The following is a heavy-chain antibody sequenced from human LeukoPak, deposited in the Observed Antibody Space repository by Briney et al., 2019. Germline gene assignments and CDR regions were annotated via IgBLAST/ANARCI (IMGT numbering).Heavy chain of an antibody. CDR3: AREQWFGECKFDY. CDR2: INHSGST. CDR1: GGSFSGYY. J-gene: IGHJ4*02. V-gene: IGHV4-34*01. Sequence: SETLSLTCAVYGGSFSGYYWRWIRQPPGKGLEWIGVINHSGSTNYTPSLKRRVTISVDTSKNQFSLKLSAVTAADTAVYCGAREQWFGECKFDYWGQGTLVTVSS. D-gene: IGHD3-10*01.